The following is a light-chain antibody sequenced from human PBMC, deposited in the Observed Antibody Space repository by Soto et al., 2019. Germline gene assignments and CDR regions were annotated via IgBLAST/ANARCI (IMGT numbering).Light chain of an antibody. Sequence: DIHLTQYPSTLSASVGDRVTITCRASQSISSWLAWYQQKPGKAPKLLIYAASNFQSGVPSRFSGSGSGTHFTLTISSLQPEDFATYYCQQLHGYPITFGQGTRLEIK. CDR3: QQLHGYPIT. J-gene: IGKJ5*01. CDR1: QSISSW. V-gene: IGKV1-5*01. CDR2: AAS.